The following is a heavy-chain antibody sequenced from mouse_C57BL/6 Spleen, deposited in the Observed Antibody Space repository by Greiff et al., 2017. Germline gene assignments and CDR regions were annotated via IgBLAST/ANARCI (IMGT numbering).Heavy chain of an antibody. CDR1: GYSITSGYY. CDR3: AREETGTVAY. D-gene: IGHD4-1*01. Sequence: EVQRVESGPGLVKPSQSLSLTCSVTGYSITSGYYWNWIRQFPGNKLEWMGYISYDGSNNYNPSLKNRISITRDTSKNQFFLKLNSVTTEDTATYYCAREETGTVAYWGQGTLVTVSA. CDR2: ISYDGSN. J-gene: IGHJ3*01. V-gene: IGHV3-6*01.